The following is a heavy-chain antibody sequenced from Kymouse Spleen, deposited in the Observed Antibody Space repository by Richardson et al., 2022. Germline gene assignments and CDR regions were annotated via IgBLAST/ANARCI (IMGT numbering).Heavy chain of an antibody. Sequence: EVQLVESGGGLVQPGGSLRLSCAASGFTFSSYWMHWVRQAPGKGLVWVSRINSDGSSTSYADSVKGRFTISRDNAKNTLYLQMNSLRAEDTAVYYCARGYCTNGVCPNYWYFDLWGRGTLVTVSS. CDR3: ARGYCTNGVCPNYWYFDL. J-gene: IGHJ2*01. CDR1: GFTFSSYW. D-gene: IGHD2-8*01. V-gene: IGHV3-74*01. CDR2: INSDGSST.